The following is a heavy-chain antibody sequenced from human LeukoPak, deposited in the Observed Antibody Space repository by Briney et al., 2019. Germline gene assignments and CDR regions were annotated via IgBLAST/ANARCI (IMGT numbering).Heavy chain of an antibody. CDR1: GFTFSSYG. D-gene: IGHD2-2*01. CDR2: IWYGGSNK. V-gene: IGHV3-33*01. Sequence: GGSLRLSCAASGFTFSSYGMHWVRQAPGKGREWVAVIWYGGSNKYYADSVKGRFTISRDNSKNTLYLQMNSLRAEDTPVYYCARDREYCSSTSCPLDYWGQGTLVTVSS. CDR3: ARDREYCSSTSCPLDY. J-gene: IGHJ4*02.